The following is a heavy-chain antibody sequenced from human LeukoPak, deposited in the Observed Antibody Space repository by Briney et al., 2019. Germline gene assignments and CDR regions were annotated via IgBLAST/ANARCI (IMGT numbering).Heavy chain of an antibody. CDR3: ASRQTPDIVVVVAATGFDY. V-gene: IGHV4-39*07. CDR2: IYYSGST. CDR1: GGSISSSSYY. J-gene: IGHJ4*02. D-gene: IGHD2-15*01. Sequence: SETLSLTCTVSGGSISSSSYYWGWIRQPPGKGLEWIGSIYYSGSTYYNPSLKSRVTISVDTSKNQFSLKLSSVTAADTAVYYCASRQTPDIVVVVAATGFDYWGQGTLVTVSS.